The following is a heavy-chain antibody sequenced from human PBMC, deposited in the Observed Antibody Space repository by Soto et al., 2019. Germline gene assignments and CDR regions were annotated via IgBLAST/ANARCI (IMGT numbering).Heavy chain of an antibody. D-gene: IGHD3-22*01. CDR2: IVVGSGNT. V-gene: IGHV1-58*01. J-gene: IGHJ4*02. Sequence: QMQLVQSGPEVKKPGTSVKVSCKASGFTFTSSAVQWVRQARGQRLEWIGWIVVGSGNTNYAQKFQERVTIPRDMSTSTAYMELSSLRSEDTAVYYCAATSSGYYAGVYWGQGTLVTVSS. CDR3: AATSSGYYAGVY. CDR1: GFTFTSSA.